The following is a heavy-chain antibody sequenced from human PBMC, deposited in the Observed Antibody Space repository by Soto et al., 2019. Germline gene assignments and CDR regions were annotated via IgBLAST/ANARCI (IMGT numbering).Heavy chain of an antibody. CDR3: AREVDSCFDY. Sequence: PSETLSLTCAVSVGSISSYYWSWSRQPPGKGLEWIGYIYYSGSTNYNPSLKSRVTISVDTSKNQFSLKLSSVTAADTAVYYCAREVDSCFDYWGQGTLVTSPQ. CDR2: IYYSGST. D-gene: IGHD2-2*01. J-gene: IGHJ4*02. V-gene: IGHV4-59*01. CDR1: VGSISSYY.